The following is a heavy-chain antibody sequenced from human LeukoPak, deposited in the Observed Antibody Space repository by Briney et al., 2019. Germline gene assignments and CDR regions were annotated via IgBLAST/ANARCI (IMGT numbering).Heavy chain of an antibody. D-gene: IGHD4-17*01. CDR2: IYPGDSDA. CDR1: GYSFTSYW. J-gene: IGHJ6*03. Sequence: GESLKISCKGSGYSFTSYWIGWVRQMPGKGLKWMGIIYPGDSDARYSPSFQGQVTISADKSISTAYLQWSSLKASDTAMYYCARHGPLRRHYYYYMDVWGKGTTVTVSS. CDR3: ARHGPLRRHYYYYMDV. V-gene: IGHV5-51*01.